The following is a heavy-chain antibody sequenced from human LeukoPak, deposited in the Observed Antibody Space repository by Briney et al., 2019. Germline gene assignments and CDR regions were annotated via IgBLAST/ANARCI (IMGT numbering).Heavy chain of an antibody. CDR1: GFTFSDYW. D-gene: IGHD3-16*01. V-gene: IGHV3-7*01. CDR2: INQDGSEK. CDR3: ARRLYYYYGMDV. J-gene: IGHJ6*02. Sequence: GGSLRLSCAASGFTFSDYWMSWVRQAPGKGLEWVANINQDGSEKYYVDSVTGRFTISRDNSKNSLYVQMNSLRAEDTDVYYCARRLYYYYGMDVWGQGTTVAVCS.